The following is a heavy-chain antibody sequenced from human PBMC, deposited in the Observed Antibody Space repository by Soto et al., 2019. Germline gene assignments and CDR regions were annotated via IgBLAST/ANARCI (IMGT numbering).Heavy chain of an antibody. Sequence: PSETLSLTCAVYGGSFSGYYWSWIRQPPGKGLEWIGEINHSGSTNYNPSLKSRVTISVYTSKNQFSLKLSSVTAADTAVYYCARDPPGRIGYCSSTSCWKVRHYYYYMDVWGKGTTVTVSS. D-gene: IGHD2-2*01. CDR1: GGSFSGYY. V-gene: IGHV4-34*01. CDR3: ARDPPGRIGYCSSTSCWKVRHYYYYMDV. CDR2: INHSGST. J-gene: IGHJ6*03.